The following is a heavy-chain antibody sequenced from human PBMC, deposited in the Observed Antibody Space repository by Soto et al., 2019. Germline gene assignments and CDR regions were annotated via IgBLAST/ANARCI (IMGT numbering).Heavy chain of an antibody. D-gene: IGHD3-16*01. CDR3: SRMQYSYGQLDYFDY. CDR1: GYNFGNYW. J-gene: IGHJ4*02. CDR2: ICPGDSEI. V-gene: IGHV5-51*01. Sequence: GESLKISCKGSGYNFGNYWIGWVRQMPGKGLEWMGIICPGDSEIRYRPSFQGQVTISADKSISTAYLQWSSLTASDTALYFCSRMQYSYGQLDYFDYWGQGTQVTVSS.